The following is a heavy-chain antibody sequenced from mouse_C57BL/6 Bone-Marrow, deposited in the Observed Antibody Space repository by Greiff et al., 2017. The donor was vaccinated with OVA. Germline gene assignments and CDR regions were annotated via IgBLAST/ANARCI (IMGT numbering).Heavy chain of an antibody. CDR2: IDPENGDT. V-gene: IGHV14-4*01. J-gene: IGHJ3*01. D-gene: IGHD2-1*01. Sequence: VQLQQSGAELVRPGASVKLSCTASGFNIKDDYMHWVKQRPEQGLEWIGWIDPENGDTEYASKFQGKATITADTSSNPAYLQLSILTSEDTAVYYGTPGNLAWFAYWGQGTLVTVSA. CDR3: TPGNLAWFAY. CDR1: GFNIKDDY.